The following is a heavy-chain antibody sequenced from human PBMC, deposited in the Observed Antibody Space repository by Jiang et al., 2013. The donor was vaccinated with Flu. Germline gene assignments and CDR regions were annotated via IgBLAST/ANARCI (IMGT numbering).Heavy chain of an antibody. V-gene: IGHV3-23*01. J-gene: IGHJ4*02. Sequence: EVQLLESGGGLEQPGGSLRLSCAASGFTFRNFAMAWVRQAPGKGLEWVSSISGDGDGTFYADSVEGRFTISRDNSKNTLYLQMNTLRAEDTALYYCVKQYYYDSGKYYDSWGQGTLVIVSS. CDR1: GFTFRNFA. CDR3: VKQYYYDSGKYYDS. CDR2: ISGDGDGT. D-gene: IGHD3-10*01.